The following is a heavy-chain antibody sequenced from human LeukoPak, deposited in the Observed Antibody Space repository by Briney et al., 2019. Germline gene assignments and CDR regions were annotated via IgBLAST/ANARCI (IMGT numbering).Heavy chain of an antibody. CDR2: IIPIFGTA. V-gene: IGHV1-69*06. D-gene: IGHD2-15*01. J-gene: IGHJ6*03. CDR3: ASKGYCSGGSCYGYYYHYMDV. Sequence: ASVKVSCKASGGTFSSYAISWVRQAPGQGLEWMGRIIPIFGTANYAQKFQGRVTITADKSTSTAYMELSSLRSEDTAVYYCASKGYCSGGSCYGYYYHYMDVWGKGTTVTVSS. CDR1: GGTFSSYA.